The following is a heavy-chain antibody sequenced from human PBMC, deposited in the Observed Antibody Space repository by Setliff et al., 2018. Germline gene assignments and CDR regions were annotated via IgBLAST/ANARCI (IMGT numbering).Heavy chain of an antibody. CDR2: ILHSGNI. V-gene: IGHV4-34*12. CDR3: ARSFSRSEKFLLDY. Sequence: SETLSLTCTVYGGSFSGYYWSWIRQPPGKRLEWIGEILHSGNINYNPSLKSRVTISMDTSENQFSLKVNSVTAADTAVYYCARSFSRSEKFLLDYWGQGALVTVSS. D-gene: IGHD2-15*01. CDR1: GGSFSGYY. J-gene: IGHJ4*02.